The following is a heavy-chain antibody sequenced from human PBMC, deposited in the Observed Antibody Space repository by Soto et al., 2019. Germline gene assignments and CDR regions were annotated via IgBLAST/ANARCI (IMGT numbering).Heavy chain of an antibody. Sequence: GGSLRLSCVASGFTFRTYNMNWVRQTPGKGLEWVSSISTSSSYIYYADSVKGRFTISRDNAKNSQYLQMNSLRAEDTAVYYCAREVGYCSGNTCLQDYYYSGMDVWGPGTTVTVSS. CDR3: AREVGYCSGNTCLQDYYYSGMDV. CDR2: ISTSSSYI. V-gene: IGHV3-21*01. J-gene: IGHJ6*02. D-gene: IGHD2-15*01. CDR1: GFTFRTYN.